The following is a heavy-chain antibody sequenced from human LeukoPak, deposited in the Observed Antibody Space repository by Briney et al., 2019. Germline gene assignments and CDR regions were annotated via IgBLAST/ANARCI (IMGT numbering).Heavy chain of an antibody. CDR1: GFTSTKYA. V-gene: IGHV3-23*01. J-gene: IGHJ4*02. D-gene: IGHD5-12*01. Sequence: GGSLRLSCAASGFTSTKYAMNWVRQAPGKGLEWVSVFIGSSGSTDYADSVKGRFTMSRDISKNTLFLQMNSLRAEDTAIYYCAKGAYDYIEIAYFDSWGQGTLVTVSS. CDR2: FIGSSGST. CDR3: AKGAYDYIEIAYFDS.